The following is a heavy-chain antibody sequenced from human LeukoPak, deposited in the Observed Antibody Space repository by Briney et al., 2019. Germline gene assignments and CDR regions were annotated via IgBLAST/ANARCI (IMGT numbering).Heavy chain of an antibody. J-gene: IGHJ4*02. CDR3: ARDYSGIAAAGTIDY. D-gene: IGHD6-13*01. CDR2: ISSNGGST. V-gene: IGHV3-64*01. CDR1: GFTFSSYA. Sequence: AGGSLRLSCAASGFTFSSYAMHWVRQAPGKGLEYVSAISSNGGSTYYANSVKGRFTISRDNAKNSLYLQMNSLRAEDTAVYYCARDYSGIAAAGTIDYWGQGTLVTVSS.